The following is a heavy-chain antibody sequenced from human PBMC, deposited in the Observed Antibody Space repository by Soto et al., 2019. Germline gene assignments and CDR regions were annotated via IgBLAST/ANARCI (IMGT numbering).Heavy chain of an antibody. J-gene: IGHJ4*02. V-gene: IGHV3-73*01. CDR2: IRSKANSYAT. CDR3: TVKAGELDY. D-gene: IGHD6-13*01. CDR1: GFTFSGSA. Sequence: EVQLVESGGGLVQPGGSLKLSCAASGFTFSGSAMHWVRQASGKGLEWVGRIRSKANSYATAYAASVKVRFTISRYDSKNTAYLQMNSLKTGDTAVYYCTVKAGELDYWGQGTLVTVSS.